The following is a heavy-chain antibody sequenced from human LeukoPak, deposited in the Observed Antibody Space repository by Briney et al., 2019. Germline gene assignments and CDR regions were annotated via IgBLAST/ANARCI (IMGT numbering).Heavy chain of an antibody. V-gene: IGHV4-59*01. CDR1: GGSISRYY. CDR3: AGNYYGRIYRPF. J-gene: IGHJ3*01. Sequence: SETLSLTCTVSGGSISRYYWSWIRQPPGKGLEWIGYIYYSGSTNYNPSLRSRVTISVDTSKNQFSLKLSSVTAADTAVYYCAGNYYGRIYRPFWGQGTMVTVSS. CDR2: IYYSGST. D-gene: IGHD3-10*01.